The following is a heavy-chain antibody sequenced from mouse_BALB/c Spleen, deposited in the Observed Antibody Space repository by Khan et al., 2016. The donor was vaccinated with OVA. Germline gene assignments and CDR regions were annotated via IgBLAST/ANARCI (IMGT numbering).Heavy chain of an antibody. Sequence: EVELVESGPSLVKPSQTLSLTCSVTGDSITSGYWSWIRKFPGNKLEYMGYMIYTGYTDYNPSLKSRIAISRHTSKNQYYLQLNSVTAEDTATYYYARSTYRYACAYWGQGTLVTVSA. V-gene: IGHV3-8*02. D-gene: IGHD2-14*01. CDR2: MIYTGYT. CDR1: GDSITSGY. CDR3: ARSTYRYACAY. J-gene: IGHJ3*01.